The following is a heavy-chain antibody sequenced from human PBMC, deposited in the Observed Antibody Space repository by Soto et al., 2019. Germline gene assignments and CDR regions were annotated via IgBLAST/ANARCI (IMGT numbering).Heavy chain of an antibody. CDR2: IYPGDSDT. D-gene: IGHD2-15*01. CDR1: GYSFTSYW. V-gene: IGHV5-51*07. J-gene: IGHJ6*02. CDR3: ARRGYCSGGSCYEDYYGMDV. Sequence: GESLKISCKGSGYSFTSYWIGWVHQMPGKGLEWMGIIYPGDSDTRYGPSFQGQVTISADKSISTAYLQWSSLKASDTAMYYCARRGYCSGGSCYEDYYGMDVWGQGTTVTVSS.